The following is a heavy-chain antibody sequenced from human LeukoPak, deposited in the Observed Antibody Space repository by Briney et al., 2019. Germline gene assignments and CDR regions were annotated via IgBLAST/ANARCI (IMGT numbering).Heavy chain of an antibody. V-gene: IGHV3-66*01. CDR2: ISSAGTT. J-gene: IGHJ4*02. CDR3: ARSLSSSWTQFDH. D-gene: IGHD6-13*01. Sequence: GGSLRLSCAASGFTVSSSYMSWVRQAPGKGLEWVSIISSAGTTYYADSVKGRFTISRDNSKNTVYLQVNSLRAEDTAVYYCARSLSSSWTQFDHWGQGTLVTVSS. CDR1: GFTVSSSY.